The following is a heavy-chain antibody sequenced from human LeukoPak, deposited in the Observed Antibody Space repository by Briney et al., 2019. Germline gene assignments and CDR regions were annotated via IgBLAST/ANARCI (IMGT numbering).Heavy chain of an antibody. V-gene: IGHV1-3*01. J-gene: IGHJ3*02. CDR1: GYTFTSYA. Sequence: ASVKVSCKASGYTFTSYAMHWVRQAPGQSLEWMGWINAGNGNTKYSQKFQGRVTITRDTSASTAYMELSSLRSEDTAVYYCARDVNYDSPPSDAFDIWGQGTMVTVSS. CDR2: INAGNGNT. D-gene: IGHD3-22*01. CDR3: ARDVNYDSPPSDAFDI.